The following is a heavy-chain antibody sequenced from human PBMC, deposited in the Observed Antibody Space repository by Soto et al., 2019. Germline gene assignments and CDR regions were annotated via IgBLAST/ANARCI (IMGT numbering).Heavy chain of an antibody. Sequence: GGSLRLSCAASGFTFSSYAMSWVRQAPGKGLEWVSAISGSGGSTYYADSVKGRFTISRDNSKNTLYLQMNSLRAEDTAVDYCAEEPLWEWLSWGYFDYWGQGTLVTVSS. CDR1: GFTFSSYA. CDR3: AEEPLWEWLSWGYFDY. D-gene: IGHD3-3*01. V-gene: IGHV3-23*01. J-gene: IGHJ4*02. CDR2: ISGSGGST.